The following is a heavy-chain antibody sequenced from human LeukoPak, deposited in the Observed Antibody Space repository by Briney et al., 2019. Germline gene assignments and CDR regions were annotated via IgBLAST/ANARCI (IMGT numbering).Heavy chain of an antibody. CDR2: INHSGST. Sequence: SETLSLTCAVYGGSFSGYYWSWIRQPPGKGLEWIGEINHSGSTNYNPSLKSRVTISVDTSKNQFSLKLSSVTAADTAVYYCARGESIAVAGTGHWFDPRGQGTLVTVSS. CDR3: ARGESIAVAGTGHWFDP. J-gene: IGHJ5*02. V-gene: IGHV4-34*01. D-gene: IGHD6-19*01. CDR1: GGSFSGYY.